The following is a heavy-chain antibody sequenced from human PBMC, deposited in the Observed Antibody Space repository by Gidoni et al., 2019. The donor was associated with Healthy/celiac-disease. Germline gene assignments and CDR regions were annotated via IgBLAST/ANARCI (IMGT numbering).Heavy chain of an antibody. CDR1: GFSLSNARMG. CDR2: IFSNDEK. Sequence: QVTLKESGPVLVKPTETLTLTCTVSGFSLSNARMGVSWIRQPPGKALEWLAHIFSNDEKSYSTSLKSRLTISKDTSKSQVVLTMTNMDPVDTATYYCARMISVVVVAATQMDAFDIWGQGTMVTVSS. D-gene: IGHD2-15*01. V-gene: IGHV2-26*01. CDR3: ARMISVVVVAATQMDAFDI. J-gene: IGHJ3*02.